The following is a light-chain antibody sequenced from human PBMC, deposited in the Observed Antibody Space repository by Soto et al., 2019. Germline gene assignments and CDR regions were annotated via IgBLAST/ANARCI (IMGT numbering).Light chain of an antibody. CDR2: DAS. V-gene: IGKV3-15*01. CDR3: QQYSNWPLT. Sequence: EIVMTQSPATLSVSPGERATLSCRASQIISSHLAWYQQKPGQAPRLLIYDASTRATGIPARFSGSASGTEFTLTISSLQSEDFAVFFCQQYSNWPLTFGGGTKVEIK. J-gene: IGKJ4*01. CDR1: QIISSH.